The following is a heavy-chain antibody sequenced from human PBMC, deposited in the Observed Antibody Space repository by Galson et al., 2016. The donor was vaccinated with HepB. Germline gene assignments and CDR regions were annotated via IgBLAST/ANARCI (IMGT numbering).Heavy chain of an antibody. Sequence: ETLSLTCGVSGGSFNAYYRSWIRQSPGKGLEWIGEINHSGFSKYNPSLKSRVTISVDTSKTQFSLKLTSMTAADTAVYYCARVVVAATNWFDTWG. D-gene: IGHD2-15*01. CDR2: INHSGFS. CDR1: GGSFNAYY. V-gene: IGHV4-34*01. J-gene: IGHJ5*01. CDR3: ARVVVAATNWFDT.